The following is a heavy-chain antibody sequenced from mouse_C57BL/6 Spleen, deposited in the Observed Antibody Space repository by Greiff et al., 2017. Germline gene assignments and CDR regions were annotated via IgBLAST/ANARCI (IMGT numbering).Heavy chain of an antibody. J-gene: IGHJ2*01. CDR1: GYSFTSYY. Sequence: QVQLQQSGPELVKPGASVTISCKASGYSFTSYYIHWVKQRPGQGLEWIGWISPGSAITTFNEKFKGKATLTADTSSSTAYMQLSSLTAEDSAVYYCARGHYGPYYFGYWGQGTTLTVSS. CDR3: ARGHYGPYYFGY. CDR2: ISPGSAIT. V-gene: IGHV1-66*01. D-gene: IGHD1-1*02.